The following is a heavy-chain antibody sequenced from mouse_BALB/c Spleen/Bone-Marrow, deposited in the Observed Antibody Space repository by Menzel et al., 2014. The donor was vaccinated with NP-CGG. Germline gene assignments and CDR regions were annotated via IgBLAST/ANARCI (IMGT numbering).Heavy chain of an antibody. Sequence: EVQLVESGGGLVKPGGSLKLSCAASGFAFSSYDMSWVRQTPEKRLEWVAYISSGGGSTYYPDTVKGRFTISSDNGKNSLCLQMSSLKSEDTAMYSCARDRGKNWALFAYWGQGTLVTVSA. CDR2: ISSGGGST. D-gene: IGHD4-1*01. J-gene: IGHJ3*01. CDR1: GFAFSSYD. V-gene: IGHV5-12-1*01. CDR3: ARDRGKNWALFAY.